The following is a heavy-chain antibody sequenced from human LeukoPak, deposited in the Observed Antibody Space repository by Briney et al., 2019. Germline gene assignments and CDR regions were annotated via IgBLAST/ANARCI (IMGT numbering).Heavy chain of an antibody. CDR3: ARGTYDYVWGSYHTAVDY. CDR1: GGSFSGYY. V-gene: IGHV4-34*01. D-gene: IGHD3-16*01. Sequence: SETLSLTCAVYGGSFSGYYWSWIRQPPGKGLEWIGEINHSGSTNYNPSLKSRVTISVDTSKNQFSLKLSSVTAADTAVYYCARGTYDYVWGSYHTAVDYWGQGTLVTVSS. CDR2: INHSGST. J-gene: IGHJ4*02.